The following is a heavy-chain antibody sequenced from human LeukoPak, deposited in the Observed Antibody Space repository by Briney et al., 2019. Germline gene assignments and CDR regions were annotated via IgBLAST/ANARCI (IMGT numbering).Heavy chain of an antibody. Sequence: GESLKISCKGSGYSINNYWIGWVRQMPGKGLEWMGIVYPADSDIRYSPSFQGQVTISADKSISTVYLQWSSLKASDTAMYYCARQEYCSGGSCYTWFDPWGQGTLVTVSS. J-gene: IGHJ5*02. CDR1: GYSINNYW. CDR2: VYPADSDI. CDR3: ARQEYCSGGSCYTWFDP. V-gene: IGHV5-51*01. D-gene: IGHD2-15*01.